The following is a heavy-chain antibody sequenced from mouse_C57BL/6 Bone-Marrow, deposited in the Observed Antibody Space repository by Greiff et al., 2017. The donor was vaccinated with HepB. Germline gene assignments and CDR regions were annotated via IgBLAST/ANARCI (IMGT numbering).Heavy chain of an antibody. CDR1: GFTFNTYA. V-gene: IGHV10-3*01. CDR3: VRDPAYYSNYDAMDD. Sequence: DVQLQESGGGLVQPKGSLKLSCAASGFTFNTYAMHWVRQAPGKGLEWVARIRSKSSNYATYYADSVKDRFTISRDDSQSMLYLQMNNLKTEDTAMYYCVRDPAYYSNYDAMDDWGQGTSVTVSS. J-gene: IGHJ4*01. CDR2: IRSKSSNYAT. D-gene: IGHD2-5*01.